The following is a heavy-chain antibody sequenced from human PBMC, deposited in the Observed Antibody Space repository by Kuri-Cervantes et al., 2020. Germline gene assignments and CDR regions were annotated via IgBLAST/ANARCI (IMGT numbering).Heavy chain of an antibody. CDR2: ISWNSGSI. V-gene: IGHV3-9*01. J-gene: IGHJ6*02. Sequence: SLKISCRASGFTFEDYAMHWVRQAPGKGLEWVSGISWNSGSIGYADSVKGRFTISRDNAKNSLYLQMNSLRAEDTALYYCAKGLVVRGVIDYYYGMDVWGHGTTVTVSS. CDR1: GFTFEDYA. CDR3: AKGLVVRGVIDYYYGMDV. D-gene: IGHD3-10*01.